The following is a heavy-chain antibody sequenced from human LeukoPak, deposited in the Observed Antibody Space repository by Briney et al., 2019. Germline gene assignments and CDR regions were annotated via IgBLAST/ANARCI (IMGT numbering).Heavy chain of an antibody. V-gene: IGHV4-61*01. Sequence: PSETLSLTCTVSGGSVSSGSYYWSWIRQPPGKGLEWIGYIYYSGSTYYNPSLKSRVTISVDTSKNQFSLKLSSVTAADTAVYYCARGLGTGAFDIWGQGTMVTVSS. CDR2: IYYSGST. CDR1: GGSVSSGSYY. CDR3: ARGLGTGAFDI. D-gene: IGHD3/OR15-3a*01. J-gene: IGHJ3*02.